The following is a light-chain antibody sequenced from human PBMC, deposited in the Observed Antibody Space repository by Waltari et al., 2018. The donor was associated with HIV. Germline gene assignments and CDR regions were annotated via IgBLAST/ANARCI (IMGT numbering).Light chain of an antibody. CDR2: DYI. CDR3: QSYDGNLNAYV. V-gene: IGLV1-40*01. J-gene: IGLJ1*01. CDR1: TSNIGPGYE. Sequence: QSVLTQPPSVSGAPGQTVTISCTGNTSNIGPGYELHWYQQLPGTPPKRLIYDYISRPSGVPDRFSGSKSGASVSLAITGLQADDEADYYCQSYDGNLNAYVFGSGTKVTVL.